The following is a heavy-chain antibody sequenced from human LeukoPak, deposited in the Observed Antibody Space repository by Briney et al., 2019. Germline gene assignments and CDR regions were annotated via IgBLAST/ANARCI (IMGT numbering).Heavy chain of an antibody. V-gene: IGHV4-34*01. CDR1: GGSFSGYY. CDR3: ARRPTTMVRGVIIILDY. CDR2: INHSGST. D-gene: IGHD3-10*01. Sequence: SETLSLTCAVYGGSFSGYYWSWIRQPPGKGLEWIGEINHSGSTNYNPSLKSRVTISVDTSKNQFSLKLSSVTAADTAVYYCARRPTTMVRGVIIILDYWGQGTLVTVSS. J-gene: IGHJ4*02.